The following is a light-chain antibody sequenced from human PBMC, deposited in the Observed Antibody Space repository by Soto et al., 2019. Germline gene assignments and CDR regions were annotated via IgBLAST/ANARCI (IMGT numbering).Light chain of an antibody. CDR2: DAS. CDR3: QQRSNWPPIT. Sequence: EIVLTQSPATLSLSPGERATISCRASQSVSSYLAWYQQKPGQAPRLLSYDASNRATGIPARFSGSGSGTDFTLTIISLEPEDLGVYYCQQRSNWPPITVGQGTRLEIK. J-gene: IGKJ5*01. V-gene: IGKV3-11*01. CDR1: QSVSSY.